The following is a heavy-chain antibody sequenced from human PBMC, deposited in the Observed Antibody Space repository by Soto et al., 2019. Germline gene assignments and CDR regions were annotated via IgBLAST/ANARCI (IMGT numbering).Heavy chain of an antibody. D-gene: IGHD2-2*01. Sequence: QVQLQESGPGLGKPSQTLTLTCTVSGGSISNGDYYWNWIRQPPGKGLEWIGNVYYSGNAYYNPSLKSRVSTSVDRSKNQFYLKLTSLTAADTAVYFCAREPARPPTQSFDIWGQGTMVTVSS. CDR3: AREPARPPTQSFDI. CDR1: GGSISNGDYY. V-gene: IGHV4-30-4*01. J-gene: IGHJ3*02. CDR2: VYYSGNA.